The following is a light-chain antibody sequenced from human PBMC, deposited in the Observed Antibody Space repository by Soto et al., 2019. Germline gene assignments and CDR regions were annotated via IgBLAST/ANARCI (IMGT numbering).Light chain of an antibody. CDR1: SSDVGNYNL. CDR2: EGS. V-gene: IGLV2-23*01. J-gene: IGLJ1*01. CDR3: FSFTSTNTHV. Sequence: QSALTQPASVSGSPGQSITISCTGTSSDVGNYNLVSWYQQHPGKAPKLMIHEGSKRPSGVSNRFSGSKSGNTASLTISGLQAEDEADYYCFSFTSTNTHVFGSGTKVTVL.